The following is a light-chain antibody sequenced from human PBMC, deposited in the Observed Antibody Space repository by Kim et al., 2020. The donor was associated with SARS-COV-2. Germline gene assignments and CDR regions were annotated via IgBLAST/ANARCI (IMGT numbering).Light chain of an antibody. Sequence: ASVGDSVTITCRASQSISSYLNWYQYKPGKAPKLLIYAASSLQSGVPARFSGSGSGTDFTLTISSLQPEDFATYYCQQSYSTPQTFGQGTKVDIK. CDR1: QSISSY. V-gene: IGKV1-39*01. CDR3: QQSYSTPQT. J-gene: IGKJ1*01. CDR2: AAS.